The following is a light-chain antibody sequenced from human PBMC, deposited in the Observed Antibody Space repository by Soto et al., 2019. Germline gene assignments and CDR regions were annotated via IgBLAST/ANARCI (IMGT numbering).Light chain of an antibody. Sequence: QSVLTQPRSVSGSPGQSVTISCTGTSSDVGGYNYVSWYQHHPGKAPKLMIYDVDKRPSGVPGRFSGSKSGNTASLTISGLQAEDEADYYCCTYAGSYPFVFGAGTKVNV. CDR3: CTYAGSYPFV. V-gene: IGLV2-11*01. J-gene: IGLJ1*01. CDR2: DVD. CDR1: SSDVGGYNY.